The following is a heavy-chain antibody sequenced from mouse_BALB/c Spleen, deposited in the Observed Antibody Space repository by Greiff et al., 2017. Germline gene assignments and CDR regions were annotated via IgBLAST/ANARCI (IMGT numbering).Heavy chain of an antibody. CDR2: IDPENGNT. D-gene: IGHD4-1*01. V-gene: IGHV14-1*02. J-gene: IGHJ2*01. CDR1: GFNIKDYY. Sequence: EVKLMESGAELVRPGALVKLSCKASGFNIKDYYMHWVKQRPEQGLEWIGWIDPENGNTIYDPKFQGKASITADTSSNTAYLQLSSLTSEDTAVYYCARYGELGPFDYWGQGTTLTVSS. CDR3: ARYGELGPFDY.